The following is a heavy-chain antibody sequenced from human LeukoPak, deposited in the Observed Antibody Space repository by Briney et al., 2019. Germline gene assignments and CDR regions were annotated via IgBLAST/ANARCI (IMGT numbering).Heavy chain of an antibody. CDR2: ISYDGSNK. CDR3: AKESIAVAGGAFDI. V-gene: IGHV3-30*18. CDR1: GXTFSSYG. J-gene: IGHJ3*02. D-gene: IGHD6-19*01. Sequence: GGSLRLSCAASGXTFSSYGMHWVRQAPGKGLEWVAVISYDGSNKYYADSVKGRFTISRDNSKNTLYLQMNSLRAEDTAVYYCAKESIAVAGGAFDIWGQGTMVTVSS.